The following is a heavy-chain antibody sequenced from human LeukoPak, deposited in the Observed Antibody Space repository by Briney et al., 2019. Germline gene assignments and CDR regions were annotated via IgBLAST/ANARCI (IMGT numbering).Heavy chain of an antibody. CDR2: ISSSSSYI. J-gene: IGHJ4*02. V-gene: IGHV3-21*01. CDR3: ARDPYDFWSGYYKGNDY. CDR1: GFTFSSYS. D-gene: IGHD3-3*01. Sequence: GGSLRLSRAASGFTFSSYSMNWVRQAPGKGLEWVSSISSSSSYIYYADSVKGRFTISRDNAKNSLYLQMNSLRAEDTAVYYCARDPYDFWSGYYKGNDYWGQGTLVTVSS.